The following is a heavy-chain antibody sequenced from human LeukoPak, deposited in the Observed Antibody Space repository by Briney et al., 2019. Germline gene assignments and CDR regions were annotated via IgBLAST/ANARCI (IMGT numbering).Heavy chain of an antibody. J-gene: IGHJ3*02. CDR1: GGTFSSYA. V-gene: IGHV1-69*05. Sequence: ASVKVSCKASGGTFSSYAISWVRQAPGQGLEWMGGIIPIFGTANYAQKFQGRVTITTDESTSTAYMELSSLRSEDTAVYYCARDLGYYYDSSGYYPSHAFDIWGQGTMVTVSS. CDR3: ARDLGYYYDSSGYYPSHAFDI. CDR2: IIPIFGTA. D-gene: IGHD3-22*01.